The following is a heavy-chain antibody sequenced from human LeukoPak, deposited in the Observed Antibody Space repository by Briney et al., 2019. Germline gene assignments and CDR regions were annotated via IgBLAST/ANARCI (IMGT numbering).Heavy chain of an antibody. Sequence: GGSLRLSCAASGFTFSSYGMCWVRQASGKGLEWVAFIRYDGSNKYYADSVKGRFTISRDNSKNTLYLQMNSLRAEDTAVYYCAKDSGGYDILTGYYNVGTIDYWGQGTLVTVSS. V-gene: IGHV3-30*02. CDR2: IRYDGSNK. D-gene: IGHD3-9*01. CDR3: AKDSGGYDILTGYYNVGTIDY. J-gene: IGHJ4*02. CDR1: GFTFSSYG.